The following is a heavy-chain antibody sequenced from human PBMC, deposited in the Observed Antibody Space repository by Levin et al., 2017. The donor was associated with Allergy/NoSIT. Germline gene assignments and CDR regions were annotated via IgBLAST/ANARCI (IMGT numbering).Heavy chain of an antibody. Sequence: SETLSLTCTVSGGSISSGGYYWSWIRQHPGKGLEWIGYIYYSGSTYYNPSLKSRVTISVDTSKNQFSLKLSSVTAADTAVYYCAREQVSMVRGVIIGYYGMDVWGQGTTVTVSS. V-gene: IGHV4-31*03. CDR2: IYYSGST. J-gene: IGHJ6*02. D-gene: IGHD3-10*01. CDR3: AREQVSMVRGVIIGYYGMDV. CDR1: GGSISSGGYY.